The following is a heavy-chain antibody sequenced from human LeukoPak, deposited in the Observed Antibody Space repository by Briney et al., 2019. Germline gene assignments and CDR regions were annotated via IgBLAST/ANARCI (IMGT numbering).Heavy chain of an antibody. J-gene: IGHJ4*02. Sequence: SETLSLTCAVYGGSFSGYYWSWIREPLGKGLEWIGEINHSGSTNYNPSLKSRVTISVDTSKNQFSLKLSSVTAADTAVYYCASFSSPGDYWGQGTLVTVSS. CDR2: INHSGST. D-gene: IGHD6-13*01. V-gene: IGHV4-34*01. CDR3: ASFSSPGDY. CDR1: GGSFSGYY.